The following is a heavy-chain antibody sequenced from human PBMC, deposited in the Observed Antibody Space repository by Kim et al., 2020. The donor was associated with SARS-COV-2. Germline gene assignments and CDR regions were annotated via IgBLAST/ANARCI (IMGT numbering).Heavy chain of an antibody. D-gene: IGHD3-16*01. J-gene: IGHJ6*02. Sequence: PSLKSRVTISVDKSKNQFSLKLSSVTAADTAVYYCARVGLPDYYYYGMDVWGQGTTVTVSS. V-gene: IGHV4-4*02. CDR3: ARVGLPDYYYYGMDV.